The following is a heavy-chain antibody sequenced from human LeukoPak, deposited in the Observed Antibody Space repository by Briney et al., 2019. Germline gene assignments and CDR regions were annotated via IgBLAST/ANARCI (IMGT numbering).Heavy chain of an antibody. CDR1: GHTLTELS. Sequence: ASVKVSCKVSGHTLTELSMHWVRQAPGKGLEWMGGFDPEDGETIYAQKFQGRVTMTEDTSTDTAYMELSSLRSEDTAVYYCATEDGAYSGSYRYLYYFDYWGQGTLVTVSS. J-gene: IGHJ4*02. CDR3: ATEDGAYSGSYRYLYYFDY. V-gene: IGHV1-24*01. CDR2: FDPEDGET. D-gene: IGHD1-26*01.